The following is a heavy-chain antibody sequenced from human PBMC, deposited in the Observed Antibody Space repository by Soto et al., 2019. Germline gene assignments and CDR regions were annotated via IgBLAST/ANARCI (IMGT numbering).Heavy chain of an antibody. J-gene: IGHJ4*02. CDR2: ISTDNGNT. Sequence: QVQLVQSGAEVKKPGASVKVSCKASGYPFTTYAIHWVRQAPGQRLEWMGWISTDNGNTKYSQKFQGILTITRDTSATTAYMELSSLRSEDTAVYYCARDRMGEAGLPLHYWGPGTLVTVSS. CDR1: GYPFTTYA. D-gene: IGHD1-26*01. CDR3: ARDRMGEAGLPLHY. V-gene: IGHV1-3*04.